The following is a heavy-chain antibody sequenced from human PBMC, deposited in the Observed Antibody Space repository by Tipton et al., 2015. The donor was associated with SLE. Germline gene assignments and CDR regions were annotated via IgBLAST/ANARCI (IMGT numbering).Heavy chain of an antibody. Sequence: SLRLSCAPSGFRFDDYAMHWVRQVPGKGLEWVSSISWNSGTKGYADSVKGRFTISRDNAKNSLYLQMNSLRAEDTAVYYCATQDGAAVGAEYFHHWGQGTLVTVSS. CDR2: ISWNSGTK. CDR1: GFRFDDYA. D-gene: IGHD6-19*01. V-gene: IGHV3-9*01. CDR3: ATQDGAAVGAEYFHH. J-gene: IGHJ1*01.